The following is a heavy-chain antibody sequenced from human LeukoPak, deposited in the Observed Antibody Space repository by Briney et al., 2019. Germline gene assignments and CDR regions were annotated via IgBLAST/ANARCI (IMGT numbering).Heavy chain of an antibody. V-gene: IGHV4-59*01. CDR2: IYYSGST. CDR1: GGSISSYY. Sequence: MSPETLSLTCTVSGGSISSYYWSWIRQPPGKGLEWIGYIYYSGSTNYNPSLKSRVTISVDTSKNQFSLKLSSVTAADTAVYYCARAGGFAGYMDVWGKGTTVTISS. J-gene: IGHJ6*03. CDR3: ARAGGFAGYMDV. D-gene: IGHD3-16*01.